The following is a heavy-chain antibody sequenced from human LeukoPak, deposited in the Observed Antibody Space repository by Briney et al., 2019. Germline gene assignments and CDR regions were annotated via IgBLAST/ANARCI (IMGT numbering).Heavy chain of an antibody. J-gene: IGHJ4*02. CDR2: IKQDGSEK. Sequence: GGSLRLSCAASGFTFSSYWMSWVRQAPGKGLEWVANIKQDGSEKYYVDSVKGRFTISRDNAKNSLYLQMNGLRAEDTAVYYCARDKVVGATYFDYWGQGTLVTVSS. CDR1: GFTFSSYW. CDR3: ARDKVVGATYFDY. D-gene: IGHD1-26*01. V-gene: IGHV3-7*01.